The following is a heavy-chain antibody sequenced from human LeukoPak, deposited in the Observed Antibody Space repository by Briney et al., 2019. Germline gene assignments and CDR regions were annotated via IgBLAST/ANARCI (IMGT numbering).Heavy chain of an antibody. D-gene: IGHD3-3*01. CDR3: AELDSSGFSCGYRHCDFDA. Sequence: GGSLRLSCAVSGGSLSTSSKYWGCQAPGKGLEWVSSISTSSRYIYYRDSVKGRFTISRDDAKNSLYLQMNSLTVEDTAVYYRAELDSSGFSCGYRHCDFDAWGQGTLVTVSS. J-gene: IGHJ5*02. CDR2: ISTSSRYI. V-gene: IGHV3-21*06. CDR1: GGSLSTSS.